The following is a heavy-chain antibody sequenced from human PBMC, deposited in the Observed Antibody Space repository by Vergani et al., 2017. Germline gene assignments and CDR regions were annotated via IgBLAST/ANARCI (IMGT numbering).Heavy chain of an antibody. CDR2: IIPILGIA. Sequence: QVQLVQSGAEVKKPGSSVKVSCKASGGTFSSYTISWVRQAPGQGLEWMGRIIPILGIANYAQKFQGRVTITADKSTSTVYMELSSLRSEDTAVYYCAREIVATVDAFDICGQGTMVTVSS. CDR1: GGTFSSYT. V-gene: IGHV1-69*08. CDR3: AREIVATVDAFDI. D-gene: IGHD5-12*01. J-gene: IGHJ3*02.